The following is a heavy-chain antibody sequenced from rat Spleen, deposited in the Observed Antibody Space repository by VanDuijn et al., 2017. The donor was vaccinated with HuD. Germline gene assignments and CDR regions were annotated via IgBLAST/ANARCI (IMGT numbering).Heavy chain of an antibody. D-gene: IGHD1-1*01. CDR1: GFTFSNYG. Sequence: EVQLVESGGGLVQPGRSLKLSCAASGFTFSNYGMAWVRQAPTKGLEWVASISPSGGSTYYRDSVKGRFTISRDNAKSTLYLQMDSLRSEDTATYYCATWDYSGHYFDYWGQGTLVTVSS. J-gene: IGHJ3*01. V-gene: IGHV5-29*01. CDR2: ISPSGGST. CDR3: ATWDYSGHYFDY.